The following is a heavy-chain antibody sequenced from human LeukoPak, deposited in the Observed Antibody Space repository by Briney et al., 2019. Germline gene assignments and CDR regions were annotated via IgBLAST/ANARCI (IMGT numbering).Heavy chain of an antibody. CDR2: IYHSGST. CDR1: GYSISSGYY. D-gene: IGHD2-2*01. Sequence: SETLSLTCTVSGYSISSGYYWGWIRQPPGKGPEWIGSIYHSGSTYYNPSLKSRVTISVDTSKNQFSLKLTSVTAADTAVYYCARGTGAYCSSSSCSSVGYFDYWGHGTLVTVSS. V-gene: IGHV4-38-2*02. CDR3: ARGTGAYCSSSSCSSVGYFDY. J-gene: IGHJ4*01.